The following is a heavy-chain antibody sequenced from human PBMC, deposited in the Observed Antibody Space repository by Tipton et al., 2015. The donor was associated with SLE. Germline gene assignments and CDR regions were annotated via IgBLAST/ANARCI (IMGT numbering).Heavy chain of an antibody. CDR2: IYTSGST. V-gene: IGHV4-4*09. Sequence: TLSLTCSVSGGSISSYYWSWIRQPPGKGLEWIGYIYTSGSTNYNPSLKSRVTISVDTSKNQFSLKLSSVTAADTAVYYCASLQQLFYYFDYWGQGTLVTVSS. CDR1: GGSISSYY. CDR3: ASLQQLFYYFDY. D-gene: IGHD6-13*01. J-gene: IGHJ4*02.